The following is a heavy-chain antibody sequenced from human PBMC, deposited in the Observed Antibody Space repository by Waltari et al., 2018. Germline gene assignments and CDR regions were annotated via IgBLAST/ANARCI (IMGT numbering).Heavy chain of an antibody. J-gene: IGHJ4*02. CDR1: GGNFSSYA. V-gene: IGHV1-69*08. CDR3: ASPTAPGAAGTFDY. CDR2: IIPSFGTA. Sequence: QVQLVQSGAEVKKPGSSVKVSCKASGGNFSSYAITCVRQAPGQGLECMGRIIPSFGTANYAQKCQGRVTITADKSTSTAYMELSSLRSEDTAVYYCASPTAPGAAGTFDYWGQGTLVTVSS. D-gene: IGHD6-13*01.